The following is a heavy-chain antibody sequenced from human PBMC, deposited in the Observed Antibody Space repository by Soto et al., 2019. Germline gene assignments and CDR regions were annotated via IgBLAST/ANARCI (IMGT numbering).Heavy chain of an antibody. CDR1: GFTFSSYA. CDR2: ISGSGGST. V-gene: IGHV3-23*01. Sequence: EVQLLESGGGLVQPGGSLRLSCAASGFTFSSYAMSWVRQAPGKGLEWVSAISGSGGSTYYTDSVKGRFTISRDNSKNTLYLQMNSLRAEDTAVYYCAKRSFGWNYGAYWGQGTLVTVSS. J-gene: IGHJ4*02. D-gene: IGHD1-7*01. CDR3: AKRSFGWNYGAY.